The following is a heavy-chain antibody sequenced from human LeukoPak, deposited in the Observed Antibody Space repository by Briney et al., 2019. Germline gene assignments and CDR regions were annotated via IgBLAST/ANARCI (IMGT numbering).Heavy chain of an antibody. CDR2: INHSGST. D-gene: IGHD5-12*01. V-gene: IGHV4-34*01. CDR1: GGAFSGYH. J-gene: IGHJ4*02. Sequence: SETVSLTCAVYGGAFSGYHWSWIRQPPGKGLEWIGEINHSGSTNYNPSLKSRVTISVDTSKNQFSLKLSSVTAADTAVYYCARSYGEYSGYDYVYYFDYWGQGTLVTVSS. CDR3: ARSYGEYSGYDYVYYFDY.